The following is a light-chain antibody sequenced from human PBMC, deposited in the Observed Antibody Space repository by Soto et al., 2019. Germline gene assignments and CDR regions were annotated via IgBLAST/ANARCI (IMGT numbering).Light chain of an antibody. CDR1: QRVSNSY. CDR3: QQYERPPFA. CDR2: DAS. V-gene: IGKV3-20*01. J-gene: IGKJ2*01. Sequence: EIVLTQSPGTLSLSPGDRATLSCRASQRVSNSYLAWYQQKPGQAARLLIYDASTRAAGVPDRVTGGGSGTDFTLTINALEPEDFALYFCQQYERPPFAFGQGTRLEI.